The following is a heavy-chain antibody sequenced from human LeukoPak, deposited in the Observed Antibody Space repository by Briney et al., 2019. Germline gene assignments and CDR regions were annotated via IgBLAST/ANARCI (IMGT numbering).Heavy chain of an antibody. V-gene: IGHV3-21*01. J-gene: IGHJ6*02. CDR2: ISSSSSYI. D-gene: IGHD3-3*01. Sequence: GGSLRLSCASSGFTFSSYSMNWVRQAPGKGLAWVSSISSSSSYIYYADSVKGRFTISRDNAKNSLDLQMNSLRAEDTAVYYCARREDLEGMDVWGQGTTVTVSS. CDR1: GFTFSSYS. CDR3: ARREDLEGMDV.